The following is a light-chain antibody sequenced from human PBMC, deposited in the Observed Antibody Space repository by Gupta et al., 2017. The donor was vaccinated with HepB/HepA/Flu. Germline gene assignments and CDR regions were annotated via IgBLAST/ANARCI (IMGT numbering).Light chain of an antibody. J-gene: IGLJ1*01. CDR3: NSYTSSSSPFV. CDR1: SSDVGGYTY. V-gene: IGLV2-14*03. CDR2: DVS. Sequence: QSALTQPASVSGSPGQPMTISCTGTSSDVGGYTYVSWYQQHPGKAPKLIIYDVSDRPSGVSNRFSGSKSGNTASLTISGLQADDEADYYCNSYTSSSSPFVSGTGTKVTVL.